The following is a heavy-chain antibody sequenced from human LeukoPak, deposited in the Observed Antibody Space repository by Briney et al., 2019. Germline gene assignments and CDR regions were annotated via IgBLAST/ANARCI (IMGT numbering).Heavy chain of an antibody. CDR3: AKPGQWLVSSFDY. Sequence: GGSLRFSGAASGFTFSSYGMHWVRQAPGKGLLWVAFIRYDGSNKYYADSVKGRVTISRDNSKNTLYLQMNSLRAEDTAVYYCAKPGQWLVSSFDYWGQGTLVTVSS. V-gene: IGHV3-30*02. J-gene: IGHJ4*02. CDR1: GFTFSSYG. CDR2: IRYDGSNK. D-gene: IGHD6-19*01.